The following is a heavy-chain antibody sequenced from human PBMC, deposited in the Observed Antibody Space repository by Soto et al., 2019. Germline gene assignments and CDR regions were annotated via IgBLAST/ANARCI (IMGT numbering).Heavy chain of an antibody. CDR3: ARGGSRGYRGYFDY. D-gene: IGHD3-22*01. CDR1: GFTYNTYA. Sequence: QSGGSLRLSCEASGFTYNTYAMSWVRQAPGKGLEWVSSISGSGTTTYYADSVRGRFTISREQSTNSLYLQMNSLRDDDTAVYFCARGGSRGYRGYFDYWGQGTLVTVSS. CDR2: ISGSGTTT. V-gene: IGHV3-23*01. J-gene: IGHJ4*02.